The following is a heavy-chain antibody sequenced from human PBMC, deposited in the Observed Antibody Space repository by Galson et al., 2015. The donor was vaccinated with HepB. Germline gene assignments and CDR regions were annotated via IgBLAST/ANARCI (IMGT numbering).Heavy chain of an antibody. Sequence: SLRLSCAASGFTFSSYAMSWVRQAPGKGLEWVSAISGSGGSAYSADSVKGRFTISRDNSKNTLYLQMNSLRAEDTALYYCAKGASNGYYTYFDYWGQGTLVTVSS. V-gene: IGHV3-23*01. CDR3: AKGASNGYYTYFDY. CDR2: ISGSGGSA. J-gene: IGHJ4*02. D-gene: IGHD3-22*01. CDR1: GFTFSSYA.